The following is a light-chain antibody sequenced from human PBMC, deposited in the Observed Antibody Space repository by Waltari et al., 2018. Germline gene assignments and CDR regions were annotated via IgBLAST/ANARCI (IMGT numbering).Light chain of an antibody. CDR2: LTS. CDR1: QSISSH. CDR3: QHHHIYPFT. V-gene: IGKV1-39*01. J-gene: IGKJ3*01. Sequence: DIQMTQSPSSLSASVGDRVTIPCRESQSISSHLNWYQQKPGKAPRLLIYLTSNLQSGVPSRFSGSGSGTDFSLTISSLQPEDFATYYCQHHHIYPFTFGPGTKVDIK.